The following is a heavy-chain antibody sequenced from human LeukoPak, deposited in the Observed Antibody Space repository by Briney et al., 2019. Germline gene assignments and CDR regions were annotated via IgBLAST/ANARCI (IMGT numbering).Heavy chain of an antibody. Sequence: GGSLRLSCAASGFTVTNSYMSWVRQAPGKGLEWVSIIYSEDDTYYAGSVKGRFTISRDNSKNTLYLQMNSLRAEDTAVYYCARVDLGAIPYFDYWGQGTLVTVSS. J-gene: IGHJ4*02. V-gene: IGHV3-53*01. CDR2: IYSEDDT. CDR1: GFTVTNSY. CDR3: ARVDLGAIPYFDY. D-gene: IGHD1-26*01.